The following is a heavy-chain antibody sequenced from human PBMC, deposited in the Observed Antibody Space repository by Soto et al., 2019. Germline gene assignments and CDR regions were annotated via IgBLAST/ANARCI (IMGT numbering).Heavy chain of an antibody. D-gene: IGHD4-17*01. Sequence: GASVKVSCKVSGYTLTELSMHWVRQAPGKGLEWMGGFDPEDGETIYAQKFQGRVTMTEDTSTDTAYMELSSLRSEDTAVYYCATAGVTTVTTFNFDYWGQGTLVTVSS. CDR3: ATAGVTTVTTFNFDY. J-gene: IGHJ4*02. CDR2: FDPEDGET. V-gene: IGHV1-24*01. CDR1: GYTLTELS.